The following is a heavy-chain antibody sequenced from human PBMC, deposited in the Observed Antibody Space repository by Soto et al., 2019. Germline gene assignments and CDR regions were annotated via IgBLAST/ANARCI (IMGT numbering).Heavy chain of an antibody. V-gene: IGHV5-51*01. Sequence: GESLKISCKGSGYTFTNYWIGWVRQMPGKGLEWMGIIYPGDSDTKYNPSFQGQITISADKSITTTYLQWSSLKASDTAIYYCAASIFYYGMDVWGQGTTVTVSS. CDR2: IYPGDSDT. CDR1: GYTFTNYW. J-gene: IGHJ6*02. CDR3: AASIFYYGMDV.